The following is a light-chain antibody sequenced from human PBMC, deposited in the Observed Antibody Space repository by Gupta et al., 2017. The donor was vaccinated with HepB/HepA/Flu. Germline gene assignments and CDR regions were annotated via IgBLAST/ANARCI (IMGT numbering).Light chain of an antibody. J-gene: IGLJ2*01. CDR2: GNS. CDR3: QSYDSSLSGFVV. Sequence: QSVLTQPPSVSGAPGQRVTISCTGSSSNIGADYDVQWYQQLPGTAPKPLIHGNSNRPSGVPDRFSGSKSGTSASLAITGLQAEDEADYYCQSYDSSLSGFVVFGGGTKVTVL. CDR1: SSNIGADYD. V-gene: IGLV1-40*01.